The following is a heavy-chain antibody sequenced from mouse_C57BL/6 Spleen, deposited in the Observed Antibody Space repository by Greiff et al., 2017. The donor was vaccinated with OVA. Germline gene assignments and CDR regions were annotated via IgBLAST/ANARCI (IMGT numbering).Heavy chain of an antibody. D-gene: IGHD2-5*01. J-gene: IGHJ2*01. CDR3: ARHSNYEGYFDY. CDR1: GYTFTSYG. Sequence: VKLVESGAELARPGASVKLSCKASGYTFTSYGISWVKQRTGQGLEWIGEIYPRSGNTYYNEKFKGKATLTADKSSSTAYMELRSLTSEDSAVYFCARHSNYEGYFDYWGQGTTLTVSS. CDR2: IYPRSGNT. V-gene: IGHV1-81*01.